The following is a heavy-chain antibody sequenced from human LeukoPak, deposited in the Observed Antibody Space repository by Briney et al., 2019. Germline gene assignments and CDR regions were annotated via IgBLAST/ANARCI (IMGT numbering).Heavy chain of an antibody. CDR2: ISSSGSTI. CDR3: AREGYSYDIGY. D-gene: IGHD5-18*01. CDR1: GFTFSSYE. V-gene: IGHV3-48*03. J-gene: IGHJ4*02. Sequence: GGSLRLSCAASGFTFSSYEMNWVRQAPGKGLEWVSYISSSGSTIYYADSVKGRFTISRDNAKNSLYLQMNSLRAEDTAVYYCAREGYSYDIGYWGQGTLVTVSS.